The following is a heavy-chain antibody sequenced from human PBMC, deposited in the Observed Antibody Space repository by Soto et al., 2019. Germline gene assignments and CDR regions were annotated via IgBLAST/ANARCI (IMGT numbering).Heavy chain of an antibody. V-gene: IGHV1-69*02. CDR3: ATHTTMYWYFDL. D-gene: IGHD3-10*01. J-gene: IGHJ2*01. CDR2: IIPILGIA. CDR1: GGTFSSYT. Sequence: QVQLVQSGAEVKKPGSSVKVSCKASGGTFSSYTISWVRQAPGQGIEWMGRIIPILGIANYAQKFQGRVTITADKSTSTAYMELSSLRSEDTAVYYCATHTTMYWYFDLWGRGTLVTVSS.